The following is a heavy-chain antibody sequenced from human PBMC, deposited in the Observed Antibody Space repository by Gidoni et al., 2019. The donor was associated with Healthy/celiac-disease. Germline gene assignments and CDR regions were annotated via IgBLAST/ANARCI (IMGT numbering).Heavy chain of an antibody. J-gene: IGHJ3*02. D-gene: IGHD6-19*01. CDR1: GFTVSSNY. V-gene: IGHV3-66*02. CDR3: AISSGWHRDGLKAFDI. Sequence: EVQLVASGGGLVQPGGSLRLSCAASGFTVSSNYMSWVRQAPGKGLEWVSVIYSGGSTYYADSVKGRFTISRDNSKNTLYLQMNSLRAEDTAVDYCAISSGWHRDGLKAFDIWGQGTMVTVSS. CDR2: IYSGGST.